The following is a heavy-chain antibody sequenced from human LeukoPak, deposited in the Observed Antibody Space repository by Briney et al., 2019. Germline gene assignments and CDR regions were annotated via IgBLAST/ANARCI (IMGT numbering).Heavy chain of an antibody. CDR1: GFTVSINY. J-gene: IGHJ3*02. V-gene: IGHV3-53*01. D-gene: IGHD2-21*02. CDR3: ARDLSNCGGDCWNAFDI. Sequence: GGSLRLSCAASGFTVSINYMSWVRQAPGKGLEWVSVIYSGGSTYYADSVKGRFTISRDNSKNTLYLQMNSLRAEDTAVYYCARDLSNCGGDCWNAFDIWGQGTMVTVSS. CDR2: IYSGGST.